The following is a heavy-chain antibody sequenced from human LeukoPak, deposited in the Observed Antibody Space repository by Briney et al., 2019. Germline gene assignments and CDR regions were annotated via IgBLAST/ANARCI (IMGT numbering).Heavy chain of an antibody. Sequence: GAPVKVSCKASGYTFTDYYIQWVRQAPGQGLEWMGRINPNSGATTYAQQFQGRVTMTRDTSITTAYMEVSRLTSDDTAVYYCATETTGTPRGVYWGLGTLVTVSS. J-gene: IGHJ4*02. CDR1: GYTFTDYY. CDR3: ATETTGTPRGVY. CDR2: INPNSGAT. V-gene: IGHV1-2*02. D-gene: IGHD4-17*01.